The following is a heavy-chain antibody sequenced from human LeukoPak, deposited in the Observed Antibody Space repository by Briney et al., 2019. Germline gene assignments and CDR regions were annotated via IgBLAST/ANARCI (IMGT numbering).Heavy chain of an antibody. CDR3: ARVGGYGTFFDY. CDR2: ISSSSSYI. J-gene: IGHJ4*02. Sequence: PGRSLRLSCAASGFTFSSYGMHWVRQAPGKGLEWVSSISSSSSYIYYADSVKGRFTISRDNAKNSLYLQMNSLRAEDTAVYYCARVGGYGTFFDYWGQGTLVTVSS. D-gene: IGHD5-12*01. V-gene: IGHV3-21*01. CDR1: GFTFSSYG.